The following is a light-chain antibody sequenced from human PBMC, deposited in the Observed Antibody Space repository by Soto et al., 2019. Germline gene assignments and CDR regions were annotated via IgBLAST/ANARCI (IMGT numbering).Light chain of an antibody. CDR3: QQYGSSHSVT. Sequence: EIVLTQSPGTLSLSPGERATLSCRSSQSVSSSYLAWYQQRPGQATRLLIYGASSRANGIPDRFSGSVSGTDFTLTISRLEPEDFALYYCQQYGSSHSVTFGQGTKVDIK. CDR1: QSVSSSY. CDR2: GAS. V-gene: IGKV3-20*01. J-gene: IGKJ1*01.